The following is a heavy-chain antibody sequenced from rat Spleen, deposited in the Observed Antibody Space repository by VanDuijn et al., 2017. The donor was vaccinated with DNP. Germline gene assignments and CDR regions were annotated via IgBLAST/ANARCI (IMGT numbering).Heavy chain of an antibody. CDR1: GFTFSSYW. CDR2: INTDGGST. D-gene: IGHD1-12*02. J-gene: IGHJ2*01. V-gene: IGHV5-58*01. CDR3: AKWDGSYFDY. Sequence: EVQLVVTGGGLVQPVGSLKLSSVASGFTFSSYWMYWIRQAPGKGLEWVASINTDGGSTYYPDSVKGRFTISRDNAENTVYLQMNSLRSEDTATYFCAKWDGSYFDYWGQGVMVTVSS.